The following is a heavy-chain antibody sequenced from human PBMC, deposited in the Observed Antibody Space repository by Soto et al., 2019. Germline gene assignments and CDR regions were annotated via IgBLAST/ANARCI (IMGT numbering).Heavy chain of an antibody. CDR1: GFSFTSSS. CDR3: SADHPHTAIGWPV. V-gene: IGHV1-58*01. CDR2: IVVASGRT. Sequence: ASVKVSCKASGFSFTSSSVQWVRQTRGRGLEWTGWIVVASGRTNYARQFQGRVAFSRDMSSTTAYMDLYDLKSDDTAVYFCSADHPHTAIGWPVWGQGTTVTVSS. J-gene: IGHJ6*02.